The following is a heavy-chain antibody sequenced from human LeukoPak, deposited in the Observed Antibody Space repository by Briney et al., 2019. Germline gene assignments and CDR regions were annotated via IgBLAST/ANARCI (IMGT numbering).Heavy chain of an antibody. CDR3: ARDLDIVVVRGALRHYGVDV. J-gene: IGHJ6*02. D-gene: IGHD2-2*01. V-gene: IGHV3-21*04. CDR2: IGGSSSSI. Sequence: PGGSLRLSCAASSFTFSTYAMNWVRQAPGKGLEWVSSIGGSSSSIYYADSVKGRFTISRDNAKNSLYLQMNSLRAEDTAVYYCARDLDIVVVRGALRHYGVDVWGQGTTVTVSS. CDR1: SFTFSTYA.